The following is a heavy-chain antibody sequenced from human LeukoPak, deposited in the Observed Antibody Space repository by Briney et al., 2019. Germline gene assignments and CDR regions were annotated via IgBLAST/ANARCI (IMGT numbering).Heavy chain of an antibody. Sequence: PSETLSLTCAVYGGSFSGYYWSWIRQPPGKGLEWIGEINHSGSTYYNPSLKSRVTISVDTSKNQFSLKLSSVTAADTAVYYCARMGPGVIVASPWGQGTLVTVSS. J-gene: IGHJ5*02. D-gene: IGHD3-22*01. V-gene: IGHV4-34*01. CDR2: INHSGST. CDR1: GGSFSGYY. CDR3: ARMGPGVIVASP.